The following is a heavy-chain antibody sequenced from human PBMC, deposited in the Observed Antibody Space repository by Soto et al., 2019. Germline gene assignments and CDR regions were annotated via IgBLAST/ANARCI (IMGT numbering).Heavy chain of an antibody. V-gene: IGHV1-46*01. CDR2: INPSGGST. CDR1: GYTFTSYY. J-gene: IGHJ6*02. Sequence: ASVKVSCKASGYTFTSYYMHWVRRAPGQGLEWMGIINPSGGSTSYAQKFQGRVTMTRDTSTSTVYMELSSLRSEDTAVYYCARVGLYDFWSGYYTGPADVCGQGTSVTVSS. CDR3: ARVGLYDFWSGYYTGPADV. D-gene: IGHD3-3*01.